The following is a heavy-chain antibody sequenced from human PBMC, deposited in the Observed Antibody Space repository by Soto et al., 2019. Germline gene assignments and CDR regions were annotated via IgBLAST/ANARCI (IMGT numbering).Heavy chain of an antibody. CDR3: ARGPLSGSYYHYN. V-gene: IGHV1-18*01. CDR2: ISAYNGNT. D-gene: IGHD3-10*01. Sequence: ASVKVSCKASGYTFTNYGINWVRQAPGQGPEWMGWISAYNGNTDYTQNFQGRVTMTTDTSTSTAYMELRSLTSADTAVYYCARGPLSGSYYHYNWGQGTLVTVSS. CDR1: GYTFTNYG. J-gene: IGHJ4*02.